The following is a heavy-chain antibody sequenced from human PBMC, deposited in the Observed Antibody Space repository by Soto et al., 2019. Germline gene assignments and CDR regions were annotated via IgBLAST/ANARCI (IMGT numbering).Heavy chain of an antibody. V-gene: IGHV3-15*01. J-gene: IGHJ3*02. CDR3: TTGYCSGGSCLGAFDI. Sequence: PGGSLRLSCAASGFTFSNAWMSWVRQAPGKGLEWVGRIKSKTDGGTTDYAAPVKGRFTISRDDSKNTLYLQMNSLKTEDTAVYYCTTGYCSGGSCLGAFDIWGQGTMVTVSS. CDR1: GFTFSNAW. D-gene: IGHD2-15*01. CDR2: IKSKTDGGTT.